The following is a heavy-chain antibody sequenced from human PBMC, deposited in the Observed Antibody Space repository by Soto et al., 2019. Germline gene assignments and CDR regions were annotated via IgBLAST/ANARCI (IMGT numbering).Heavy chain of an antibody. CDR3: ARGVSGSYSFPAQNHWFDP. D-gene: IGHD1-26*01. Sequence: SETLSLTCAVYGGSFSGYYWSWIRQPPGKGLEWIGEINHSGSTNYNPSLKSRVTISVDTSKNQFSLKLSSVTAADTAVYYCARGVSGSYSFPAQNHWFDPWAREPWSPSPQ. J-gene: IGHJ5*02. V-gene: IGHV4-34*01. CDR2: INHSGST. CDR1: GGSFSGYY.